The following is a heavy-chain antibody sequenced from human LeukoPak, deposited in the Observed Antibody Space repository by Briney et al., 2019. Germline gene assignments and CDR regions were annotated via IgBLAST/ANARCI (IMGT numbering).Heavy chain of an antibody. CDR1: GGSISSGGYY. CDR3: AGAGSGYFDY. Sequence: SETLSLTCTVSGGSISSGGYYWSWIRQHPGMGLVWIGYIYYSGSTYYNPSLKSRVTISVYTSKNQFSLKLSSVTAADTAVYYCAGAGSGYFDYWGQGTLVTVSS. V-gene: IGHV4-31*03. J-gene: IGHJ4*02. D-gene: IGHD3-10*01. CDR2: IYYSGST.